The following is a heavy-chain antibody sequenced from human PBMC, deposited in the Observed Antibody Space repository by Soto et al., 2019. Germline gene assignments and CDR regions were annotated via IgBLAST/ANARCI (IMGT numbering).Heavy chain of an antibody. CDR2: IYYNGSS. CDR3: ASYWMIPGYTYYFDY. CDR1: GGSISSSSYY. Sequence: PSETLSLTCTVSGGSISSSSYYWGWIRQPPGKGLEWIGSIYYNGSSYYSPSLKSRVTMSVDTSKNQFSLKLSSVTATDTAVYYCASYWMIPGYTYYFDYWGQGTLVTVSS. J-gene: IGHJ4*02. V-gene: IGHV4-39*01. D-gene: IGHD5-12*01.